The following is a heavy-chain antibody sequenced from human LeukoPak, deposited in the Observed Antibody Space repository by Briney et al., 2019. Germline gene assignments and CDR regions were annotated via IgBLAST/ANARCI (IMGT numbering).Heavy chain of an antibody. J-gene: IGHJ4*02. V-gene: IGHV3-23*01. Sequence: PGGSLRLSCAASGFTFSTYAMSWVRQAQGKGLEWVSTMSGSGGSTKYADSVKGRFTISRDDSKNTLYLQMNSLRAEDTAVYYCAKDGHSSSLNHPGATEFDYWGQGTLVTVSS. CDR2: MSGSGGST. CDR1: GFTFSTYA. CDR3: AKDGHSSSLNHPGATEFDY. D-gene: IGHD6-6*01.